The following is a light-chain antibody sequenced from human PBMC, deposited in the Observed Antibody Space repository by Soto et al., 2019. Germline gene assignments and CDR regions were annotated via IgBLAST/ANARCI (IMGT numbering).Light chain of an antibody. CDR1: QSVSSN. Sequence: EIVMTQSPTILSVPPGERATRSCRASQSVSSNLAWYQQKPRQAPRLLIYGVYNRAPGIPAMFSGSGSGTEFTLTISSLKSEDLAVYDGQQYQSWPPRTVGQGTKVEIK. CDR2: GVY. CDR3: QQYQSWPPRT. J-gene: IGKJ1*01. V-gene: IGKV3D-15*01.